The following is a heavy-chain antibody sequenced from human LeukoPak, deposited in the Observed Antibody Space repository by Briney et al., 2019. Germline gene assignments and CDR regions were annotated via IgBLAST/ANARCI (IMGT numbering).Heavy chain of an antibody. J-gene: IGHJ6*03. D-gene: IGHD1-26*01. CDR3: ARDPRMKVGATYYMDV. CDR1: GYTFTCYY. CDR2: ANTNSGGT. V-gene: IGHV1-2*02. Sequence: ASGKLCCTGAGYTFTCYYIDRVRERQGQGHGRMGWANTNSGGTNYAQNAQCRITMTRDTSISTAYMELNRLRSDDTAVYYCARDPRMKVGATYYMDVWGKGTTVTVSS.